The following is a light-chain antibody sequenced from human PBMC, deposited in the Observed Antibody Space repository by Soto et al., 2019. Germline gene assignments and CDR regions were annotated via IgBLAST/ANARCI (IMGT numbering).Light chain of an antibody. Sequence: DCQLSQCAATGCACISEKVTITCRASQTVSYWLAWYQQKPGRAPNLLIYAASTLQSGVPSRFSGSGSGTDFTLTISSLQPEDFATYFCQHGYSTPLTFGGGTKVDIK. J-gene: IGKJ4*01. CDR3: QHGYSTPLT. CDR1: QTVSYW. V-gene: IGKV1-39*01. CDR2: AAS.